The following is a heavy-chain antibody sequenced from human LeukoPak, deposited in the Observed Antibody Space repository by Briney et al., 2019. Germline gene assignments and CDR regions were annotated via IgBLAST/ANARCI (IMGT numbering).Heavy chain of an antibody. J-gene: IGHJ4*02. CDR1: GFTFSSYA. Sequence: GGSLRLSCAASGFTFSSYAMHWVRQAPGKGLEWVAVISYDGSNKYYADSVKGRFTISRGNSKNTLYLQMNSLRAEDTAVYYCARGYYDFWSGYSYYFDYWGQGTLVTVSS. CDR2: ISYDGSNK. D-gene: IGHD3-3*01. CDR3: ARGYYDFWSGYSYYFDY. V-gene: IGHV3-30-3*01.